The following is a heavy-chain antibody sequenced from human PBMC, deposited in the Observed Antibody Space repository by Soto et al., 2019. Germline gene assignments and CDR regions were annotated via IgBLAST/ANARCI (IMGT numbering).Heavy chain of an antibody. J-gene: IGHJ6*01. CDR2: INPNSGGT. Sequence: ASVKVSCKASGYTFTGYYMHWVRQAPGQGFEWMGWINPNSGGTNYAQKFQGWVTMTRDTSISTAYMELSRLRSDDTAVYYCARVGPEVATILDYGMDVWGQGTTVTVSS. V-gene: IGHV1-2*04. CDR3: ARVGPEVATILDYGMDV. CDR1: GYTFTGYY. D-gene: IGHD5-12*01.